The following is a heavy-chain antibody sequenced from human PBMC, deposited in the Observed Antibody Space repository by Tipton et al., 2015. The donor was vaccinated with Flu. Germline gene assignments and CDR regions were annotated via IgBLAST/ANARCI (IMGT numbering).Heavy chain of an antibody. CDR3: ATLTGDDY. V-gene: IGHV3-66*02. D-gene: IGHD7-27*01. J-gene: IGHJ4*02. Sequence: SLRLSCAASGFTFSSYTMNWVRQAPGKGLEWVSVLYSDGRTYYADSVKGRFTISRDNSKNTLHFQMNSLRPEDTANYYCATLTGDDYWGQGITVTVSS. CDR1: GFTFSSYT. CDR2: LYSDGRT.